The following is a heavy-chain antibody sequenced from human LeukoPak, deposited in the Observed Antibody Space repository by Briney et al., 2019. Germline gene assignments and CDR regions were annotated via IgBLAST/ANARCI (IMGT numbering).Heavy chain of an antibody. D-gene: IGHD6-19*01. Sequence: SETLSLTCAVYGGSFSGYYWSWIRQPPGKGLEWIGEINHSGSTNYNPSLKSRVTISVDTSKNQLSLKLSSVTAADTAVYYCARGSSGWFFDYWGQGTLVTVSS. J-gene: IGHJ4*02. CDR1: GGSFSGYY. CDR2: INHSGST. CDR3: ARGSSGWFFDY. V-gene: IGHV4-34*01.